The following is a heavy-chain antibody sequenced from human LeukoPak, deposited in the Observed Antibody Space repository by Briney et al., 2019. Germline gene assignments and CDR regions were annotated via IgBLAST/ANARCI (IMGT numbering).Heavy chain of an antibody. J-gene: IGHJ3*02. V-gene: IGHV4-59*01. CDR1: GGSMSPYH. D-gene: IGHD3-10*01. CDR2: IYYSGST. Sequence: SETLSLTCTVSGGSMSPYHWSWIRQPPGKGLEWTGYIYYSGSTNYNPSLKSRVTISVDTSKNQFSLKLSSVTAADTAVYYCASVWYDAFDIWGQGTMVTVSS. CDR3: ASVWYDAFDI.